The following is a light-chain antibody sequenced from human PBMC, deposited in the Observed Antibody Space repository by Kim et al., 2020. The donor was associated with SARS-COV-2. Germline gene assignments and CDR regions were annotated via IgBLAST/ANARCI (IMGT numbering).Light chain of an antibody. J-gene: IGLJ7*01. V-gene: IGLV1-51*01. CDR3: GTWDSSLSGV. CDR2: AND. CDR1: SSNIGNNY. Sequence: PGQGDTISCLGTSSNIGNNYVSWYQQLPGTAPKLLIYANDKRSSGIPDRFSGSKSGGSATLVITGLQTGDEADYYCGTWDSSLSGVFGGGTQLTVL.